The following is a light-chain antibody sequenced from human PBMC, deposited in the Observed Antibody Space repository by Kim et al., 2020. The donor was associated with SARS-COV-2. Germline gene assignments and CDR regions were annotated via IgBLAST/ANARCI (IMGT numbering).Light chain of an antibody. CDR2: TAS. CDR1: QSITIY. Sequence: ASVGDRVTITCRASQSITIYLNWYQQKPGKAPKALIYTASNLQSGVPSRFSGSGSGTDFTLTISSLQPEDFATYYCQQSYSDQWTFGQGTKVDIK. V-gene: IGKV1-39*01. CDR3: QQSYSDQWT. J-gene: IGKJ1*01.